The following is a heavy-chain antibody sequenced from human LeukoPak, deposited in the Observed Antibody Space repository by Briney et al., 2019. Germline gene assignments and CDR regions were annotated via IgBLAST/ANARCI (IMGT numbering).Heavy chain of an antibody. CDR3: MREVGSINWYAY. D-gene: IGHD6-13*01. J-gene: IGHJ5*01. CDR1: GYTFSDYY. Sequence: ASVKVSCKASGYTFSDYYMHWVRQAPGQGLEWIACINPNSGGTKYAQKFQGRVTMTGDTSISTAYIEVSRLRSDDTAVYYCMREVGSINWYAYWGQGTLVTVSS. V-gene: IGHV1-2*02. CDR2: INPNSGGT.